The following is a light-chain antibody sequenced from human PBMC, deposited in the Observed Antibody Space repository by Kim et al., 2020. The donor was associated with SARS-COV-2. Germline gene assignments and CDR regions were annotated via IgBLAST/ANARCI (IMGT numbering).Light chain of an antibody. CDR1: ESVSIN. Sequence: ETVMTQSPATLSVSPGERATLSCRANESVSINLAWYQQKPGQAPRLLIYGASTRATGIPARFSGSGSGTEFTLTISSLQSEDFAVYHCQQWNNWYSLGQGTRLEIK. CDR2: GAS. CDR3: QQWNNWYS. J-gene: IGKJ2*03. V-gene: IGKV3D-15*01.